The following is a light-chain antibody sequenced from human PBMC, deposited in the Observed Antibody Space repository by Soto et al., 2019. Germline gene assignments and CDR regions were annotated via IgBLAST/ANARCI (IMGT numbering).Light chain of an antibody. CDR3: CSNAGSHSYF. J-gene: IGLJ1*01. CDR2: EVT. CDR1: SRDIGGYNY. Sequence: QSALTQPPSASGSPGQSVTISCTGTSRDIGGYNYVSWYQQHPGKAPKLLIYEVTNRPSGVPARFSGSKSGNTASLTVSGLQADDEADYFCCSNAGSHSYFFGTGTKLTVL. V-gene: IGLV2-8*01.